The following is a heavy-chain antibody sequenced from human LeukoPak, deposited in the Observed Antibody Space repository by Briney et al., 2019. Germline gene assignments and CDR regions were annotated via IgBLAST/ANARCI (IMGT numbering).Heavy chain of an antibody. V-gene: IGHV4-4*09. J-gene: IGHJ3*01. Sequence: SETLSLTCTVSGGSISSYSWSWIRQPPGKGLEWIGYIYTTGSTNYNPSLKSRVTISVDTSKSLFSLKLSSATAADTAVYYCARHRDAFDLWGQGTMVTVSS. CDR1: GGSISSYS. CDR3: ARHRDAFDL. CDR2: IYTTGST.